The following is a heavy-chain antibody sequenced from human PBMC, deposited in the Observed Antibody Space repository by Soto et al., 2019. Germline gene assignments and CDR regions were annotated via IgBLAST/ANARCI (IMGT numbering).Heavy chain of an antibody. V-gene: IGHV4-34*01. J-gene: IGHJ5*02. CDR3: ARGWRFDP. CDR2: INHSGTT. D-gene: IGHD1-1*01. Sequence: SETLSLTCGVYGGSFSCYQWNWIRQSPGQGLEWIGEINHSGTTKYNPCLESRINLSVDTAEKQFSLNMFSVTAAGTAIYYCARGWRFDPGGQGTQVTVSS. CDR1: GGSFSCYQ.